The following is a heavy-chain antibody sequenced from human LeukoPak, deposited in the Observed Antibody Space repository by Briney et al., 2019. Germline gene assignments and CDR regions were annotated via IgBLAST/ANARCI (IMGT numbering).Heavy chain of an antibody. V-gene: IGHV3-53*01. Sequence: GGSLRLSCAASGFTVSSNYMSWVRQAPGKGLEWVSVIYAGGSTYYADSVKGRFTISRDNSKNTLYLQMNSLRAEDTAVYYCAREGANYYDSSGYDYWGQGTLVTVSS. CDR3: AREGANYYDSSGYDY. J-gene: IGHJ4*02. D-gene: IGHD3-22*01. CDR1: GFTVSSNY. CDR2: IYAGGST.